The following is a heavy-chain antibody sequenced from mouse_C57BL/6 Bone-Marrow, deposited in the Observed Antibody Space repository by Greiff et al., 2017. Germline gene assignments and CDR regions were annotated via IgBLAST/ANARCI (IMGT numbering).Heavy chain of an antibody. CDR3: AVYYYGSSYGAMDY. J-gene: IGHJ4*01. D-gene: IGHD1-1*01. Sequence: QVTLKESGPGILQPSQTLSLTCSFSGFSLSTFGMGVGWIRQPSGKGLEWLAHIWWDDDTYYNPALKSRLSISKDTSKNQVFLKIANVDTADTATYYCAVYYYGSSYGAMDYWGQGTSVTVSS. V-gene: IGHV8-8*01. CDR2: IWWDDDT. CDR1: GFSLSTFGMG.